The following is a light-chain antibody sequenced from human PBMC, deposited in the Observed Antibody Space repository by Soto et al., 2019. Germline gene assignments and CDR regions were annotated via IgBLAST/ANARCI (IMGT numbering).Light chain of an antibody. CDR3: SSYTSDSSYV. J-gene: IGLJ1*01. CDR2: AVS. V-gene: IGLV2-14*01. Sequence: QSALTQPASVSGYPGQSITISCTGTSSDVGLYDYVSWYQQHPGKAPQLMIYAVSNRPSGVSNRFCASKSGNTASLFISGLQAEDEADYYCSSYTSDSSYVFGSGTKVTVL. CDR1: SSDVGLYDY.